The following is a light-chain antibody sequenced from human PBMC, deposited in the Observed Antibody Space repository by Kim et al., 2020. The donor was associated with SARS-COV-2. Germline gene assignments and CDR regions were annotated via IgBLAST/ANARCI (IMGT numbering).Light chain of an antibody. J-gene: IGKJ2*01. V-gene: IGKV3-20*01. CDR3: QQYGSSPMYT. Sequence: PGERATLSCRASQSVRSSYLAWYQQKPGQAPRLLIDGASSRATGIPDRFSGSGSGTDVTLTISRLEPEDFAVYYCQQYGSSPMYTFGQGTQLEI. CDR1: QSVRSSY. CDR2: GAS.